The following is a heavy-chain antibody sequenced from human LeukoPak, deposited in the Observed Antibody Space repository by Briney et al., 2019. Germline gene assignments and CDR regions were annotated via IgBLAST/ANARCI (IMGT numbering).Heavy chain of an antibody. CDR1: GFTFSGSA. J-gene: IGHJ4*02. CDR3: TKPARGIAAAGTTDY. D-gene: IGHD6-13*01. Sequence: PGGSLRLSCAASGFTFSGSAMHWVRQASGKGLESVGRIRSKANSYATAYAASVKGRFAISRDDSKNTVYLQMNSLKTEDTAVYYCTKPARGIAAAGTTDYWGQGTLVTVSS. V-gene: IGHV3-73*01. CDR2: IRSKANSYAT.